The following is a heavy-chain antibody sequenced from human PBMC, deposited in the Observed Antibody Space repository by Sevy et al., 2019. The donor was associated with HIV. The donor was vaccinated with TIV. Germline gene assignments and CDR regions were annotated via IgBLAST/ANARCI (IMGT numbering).Heavy chain of an antibody. CDR2: ISWNSGTI. D-gene: IGHD3-10*01. V-gene: IGHV3-9*01. CDR3: AKNDMVRGVISIPGYFDY. CDR1: GFSFDDYA. J-gene: IGHJ4*02. Sequence: GGSLRLSCPASGFSFDDYAFHWVRQPPGKGLEWVSGISWNSGTIAYADSVKGRFTISRDNAKNSLYLQMNSLRPEDTALYYCAKNDMVRGVISIPGYFDYWGQGTLVTVSS.